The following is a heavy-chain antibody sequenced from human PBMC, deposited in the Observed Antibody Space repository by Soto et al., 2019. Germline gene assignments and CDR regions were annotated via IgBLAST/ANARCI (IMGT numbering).Heavy chain of an antibody. CDR1: GFTFSNYA. CDR2: ISGSGGIT. V-gene: IGHV3-23*01. Sequence: EVQLLESGGGLVRPGGSLRLSCAASGFTFSNYAMSWVRQAPGKGLEWVSSISGSGGITYIADSVKGRFTISRDNSKNTLYLQMNSLRAEDTAVYYCAKGYYDFWWGYINWGQGTLVTVSS. CDR3: AKGYYDFWWGYIN. J-gene: IGHJ4*02. D-gene: IGHD3-3*01.